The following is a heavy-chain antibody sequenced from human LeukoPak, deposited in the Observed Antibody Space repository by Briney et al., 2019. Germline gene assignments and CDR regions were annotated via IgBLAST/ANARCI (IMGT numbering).Heavy chain of an antibody. J-gene: IGHJ4*02. CDR3: AKISWDGRGTFD. Sequence: GGSLRLSCAASGFSLSTYSMSWVRQAPGKGLEWVSSIRGSGADKYYADSVKGRFSISRDNSQDTLFLQMNSLRAEDTAVYYCAKISWDGRGTFDWGRGTLVTVSS. V-gene: IGHV3-23*01. CDR1: GFSLSTYS. D-gene: IGHD1/OR15-1a*01. CDR2: IRGSGADK.